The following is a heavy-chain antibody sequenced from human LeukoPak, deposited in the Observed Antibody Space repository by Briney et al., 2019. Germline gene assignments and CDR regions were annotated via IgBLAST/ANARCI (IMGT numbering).Heavy chain of an antibody. CDR1: GCTFSSYA. D-gene: IGHD5-24*01. Sequence: PGRSLRHSCAASGCTFSSYAMHWVRQAPGKGLEWVAVISYDGRNKYYADSVKGRFTISRDNSKNTLYLHMNSLRAEDTSVYYCAREGVIVEMATIRSTGYFDYWGQGTLVTVSS. V-gene: IGHV3-30*04. CDR3: AREGVIVEMATIRSTGYFDY. J-gene: IGHJ4*02. CDR2: ISYDGRNK.